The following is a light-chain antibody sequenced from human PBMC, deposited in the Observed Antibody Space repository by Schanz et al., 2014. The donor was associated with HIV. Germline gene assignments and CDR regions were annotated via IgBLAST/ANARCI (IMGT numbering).Light chain of an antibody. J-gene: IGLJ2*01. V-gene: IGLV2-8*01. CDR1: SSDVGGYNY. CDR2: EVN. CDR3: SSSGGSNNFVI. Sequence: QSALTQPPSASGSPGQSVTISCTGTSSDVGGYNYVSWYQQHPGKAPKLMISEVNKRPSGVPDRFSGSKSGNTASLTVSGLQAEDEADYYCSSSGGSNNFVIFGGGTKLTVL.